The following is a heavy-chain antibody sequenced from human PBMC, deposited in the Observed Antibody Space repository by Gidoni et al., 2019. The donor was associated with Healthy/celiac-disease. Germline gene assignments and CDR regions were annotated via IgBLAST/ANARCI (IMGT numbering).Heavy chain of an antibody. CDR3: AKEGLYSGSYFDY. CDR1: VFTFSSYG. Sequence: QVQLVESGGGVVQPGRSLRLSCAASVFTFSSYGMHGVRQAPGKGLEWVAVISYDGSNKYYADSVKGRFTISRDNSKNTLYLQMNSLRAEDTAVYYCAKEGLYSGSYFDYWGQGTLVTVSS. J-gene: IGHJ4*02. CDR2: ISYDGSNK. V-gene: IGHV3-30*18. D-gene: IGHD1-26*01.